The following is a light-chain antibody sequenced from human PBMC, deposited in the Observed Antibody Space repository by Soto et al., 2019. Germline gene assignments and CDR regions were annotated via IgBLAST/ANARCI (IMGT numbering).Light chain of an antibody. CDR3: LQYYRTHLP. CDR1: QSVLYSSNNKNY. CDR2: WAS. Sequence: DIVLTQSPDSLAVSLGERATINCKSSQSVLYSSNNKNYLAWYQQQPGQPPKLLIYWASTRESGVPDRFSGSWSGTDFTLTISSLQAEDVAVYYCLQYYRTHLPFGGGTKVEIK. J-gene: IGKJ4*01. V-gene: IGKV4-1*01.